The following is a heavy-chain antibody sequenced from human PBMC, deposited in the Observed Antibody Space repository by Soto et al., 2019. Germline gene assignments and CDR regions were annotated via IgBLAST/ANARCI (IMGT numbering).Heavy chain of an antibody. Sequence: EVQVLESGGGLVQPGGSLRLSCAASGFTFSTYAMSWVRQAPGKGLEWVSTISGSGDHTDYVDSVKGRFTISRDNSKNTLYLQMNSLRAEDTAVYYCAKDHLTVTPYFDYWCQGTLVTVSS. CDR1: GFTFSTYA. D-gene: IGHD4-17*01. V-gene: IGHV3-23*01. J-gene: IGHJ4*02. CDR2: ISGSGDHT. CDR3: AKDHLTVTPYFDY.